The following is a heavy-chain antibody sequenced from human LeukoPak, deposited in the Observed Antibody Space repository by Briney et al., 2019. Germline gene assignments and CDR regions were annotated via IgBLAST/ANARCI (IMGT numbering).Heavy chain of an antibody. CDR1: GGSISSYY. Sequence: SETLSLTCTVSGGSISSYYWSWIRQPPGKGLEWIGYIYNSGSTNYSPSLKSRVTISVDTSKNQFSLKLTSVTAADTAVYYCARDRELGYWGQGTLVTVSS. CDR2: IYNSGST. D-gene: IGHD3-10*01. J-gene: IGHJ4*02. V-gene: IGHV4-59*01. CDR3: ARDRELGY.